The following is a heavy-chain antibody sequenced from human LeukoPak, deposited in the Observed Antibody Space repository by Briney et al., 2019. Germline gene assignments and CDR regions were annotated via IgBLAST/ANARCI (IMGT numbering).Heavy chain of an antibody. CDR2: ISYDGSNK. J-gene: IGHJ4*02. Sequence: RTGGSLRLSCAASGFTFSSYAMHWVRQAPGKGLEWVAVISYDGSNKYYADSVKGRFTISRDNSKNTLYLQMNSLRAEDTAVYYCARERPLQYYFDYWGQGTLVTVSS. CDR3: ARERPLQYYFDY. CDR1: GFTFSSYA. D-gene: IGHD5-24*01. V-gene: IGHV3-30-3*01.